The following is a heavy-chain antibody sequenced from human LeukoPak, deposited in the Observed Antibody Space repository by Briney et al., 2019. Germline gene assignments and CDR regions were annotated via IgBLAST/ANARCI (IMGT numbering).Heavy chain of an antibody. J-gene: IGHJ4*02. CDR2: IYSGGST. CDR1: GFTVSSNY. D-gene: IGHD3-10*01. Sequence: GGSLRLSCAASGFTVSSNYMSWVRQAPGKGLEWVSVIYSGGSTYYADSVKGRFTISRDNSKNTLYLQMNSLRAEDTAVYYCARDIPMTYYYGSGSYRGGGFDYWGQGTLVTVSS. CDR3: ARDIPMTYYYGSGSYRGGGFDY. V-gene: IGHV3-66*02.